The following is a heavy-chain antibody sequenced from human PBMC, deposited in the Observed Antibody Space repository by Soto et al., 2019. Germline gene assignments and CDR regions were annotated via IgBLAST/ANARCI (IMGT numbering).Heavy chain of an antibody. CDR3: ASLPMFYYDSSGALFDP. Sequence: GTLSRKCTVSGDCLSSSIYSWGWIRQPPGKGLEWIGSIYYGGSTYNNPSLKSRVTISVDASKNQFSLKLSSVTAADTAVYYCASLPMFYYDSSGALFDPWGQGTLVTVSS. J-gene: IGHJ5*02. D-gene: IGHD3-22*01. CDR2: IYYGGST. CDR1: GDCLSSSIYS. V-gene: IGHV4-39*01.